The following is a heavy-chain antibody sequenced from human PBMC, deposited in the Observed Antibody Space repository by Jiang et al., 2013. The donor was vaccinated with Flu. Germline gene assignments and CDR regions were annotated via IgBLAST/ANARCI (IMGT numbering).Heavy chain of an antibody. J-gene: IGHJ4*02. Sequence: SCQASGYTFTTYWINVGAPDRPGKPWSGVGTIDPSRLFTNTARPRGHVTLSVDVSVTSAYLQLSSLKASDTAIYYCARGGSTYDTTGLLPYWGQGTLVTVSS. CDR3: ARGGSTYDTTGLLPY. CDR1: GYTFTTYW. CDR2: IDPSRLFT. V-gene: IGHV5-10-1*01. D-gene: IGHD3-22*01.